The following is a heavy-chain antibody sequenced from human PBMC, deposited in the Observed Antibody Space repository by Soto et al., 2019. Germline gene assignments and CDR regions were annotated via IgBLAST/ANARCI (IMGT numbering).Heavy chain of an antibody. CDR1: GGSVSSGSYY. J-gene: IGHJ4*02. CDR2: IYYSGST. D-gene: IGHD2-15*01. V-gene: IGHV4-61*01. CDR3: AREKDFAFDY. Sequence: SETLSLTCTVSGGSVSSGSYYWSWIRQPPGKGLEWIGYIYYSGSTNYNPSLKSRVTISVDTSKNQCSLKLNSVTAADTAVYYCAREKDFAFDYWGQGTLVTVSS.